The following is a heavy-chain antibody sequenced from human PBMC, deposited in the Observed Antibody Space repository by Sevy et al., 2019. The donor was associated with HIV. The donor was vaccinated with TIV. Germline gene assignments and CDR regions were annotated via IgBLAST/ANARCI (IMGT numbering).Heavy chain of an antibody. CDR3: VGNGGAYDIGFDP. D-gene: IGHD3-22*01. J-gene: IGHJ5*02. V-gene: IGHV3-48*03. Sequence: GGSLRLSCVASGFAFRNYDMNWVRQAPGKGLEWVSKISSSGSSSGSTIYYGDSVKGRLTISRDNAKNSLNLQMNSLRAEDTAVYYCVGNGGAYDIGFDPWGQGTLVTVSS. CDR2: ISSSGSSSGSTI. CDR1: GFAFRNYD.